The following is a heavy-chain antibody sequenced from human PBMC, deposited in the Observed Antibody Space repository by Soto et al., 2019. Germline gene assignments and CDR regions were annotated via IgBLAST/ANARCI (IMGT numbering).Heavy chain of an antibody. CDR2: ISGSGGST. CDR1: GFTFSSYA. J-gene: IGHJ3*02. CDR3: AKDVVYYYDSSGQPDAFDI. V-gene: IGHV3-23*01. Sequence: GGSLRLSCAASGFTFSSYAMSWVRQAPGKGLEWVSAISGSGGSTYYADSVKGRFTISRDNSKNTLYLQMNSLRAEDTAVYYCAKDVVYYYDSSGQPDAFDIWGQGTMVTVSS. D-gene: IGHD3-22*01.